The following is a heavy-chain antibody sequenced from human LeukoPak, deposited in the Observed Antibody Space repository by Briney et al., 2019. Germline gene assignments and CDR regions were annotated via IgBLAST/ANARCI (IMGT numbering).Heavy chain of an antibody. J-gene: IGHJ4*02. CDR1: GGSISSSSYY. CDR3: ARVVEITIFGVGNFDY. CDR2: IYYSGST. Sequence: SETLSLTCTVSGGSISSSSYYWGWIRQPPGKGLEWIGSIYYSGSTYYNPSLKSRVTISVDTSKNQFSLKLSSVTAADTAVYYCARVVEITIFGVGNFDYWGQGTLVTVSS. D-gene: IGHD3-3*01. V-gene: IGHV4-39*01.